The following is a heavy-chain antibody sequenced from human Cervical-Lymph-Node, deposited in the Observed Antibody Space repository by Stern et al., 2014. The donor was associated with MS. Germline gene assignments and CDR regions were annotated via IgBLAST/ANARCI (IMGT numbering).Heavy chain of an antibody. V-gene: IGHV5-51*01. D-gene: IGHD6-6*01. CDR1: GYSFTSYW. J-gene: IGHJ4*02. CDR3: ARPSSSIAARGGFDY. CDR2: NYPGDSDA. Sequence: MPLVQSGAEVKKPGESLKISCKGSGYSFTSYWIGWVPQMPGKGLEWMGINYPGDSDARYSPSFQGQVTISADKSISTAYLQWSSLKASDTAMYYCARPSSSIAARGGFDYWGQGTLVTVSS.